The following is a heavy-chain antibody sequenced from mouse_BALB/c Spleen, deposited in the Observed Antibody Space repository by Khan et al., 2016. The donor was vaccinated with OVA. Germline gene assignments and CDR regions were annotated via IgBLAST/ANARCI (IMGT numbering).Heavy chain of an antibody. CDR1: GFSLTGYG. CDR2: IWGDGST. Sequence: QVQLKESGPGLVAPSQSLSITCTVSGFSLTGYGVNWARQPPGEGLEWLGMIWGDGSTDYNSALKSRLSISKDNSKNQVFLKMNRLQTDDTASYYCARDRYYYGRGLAYWGQGTLVTVSA. V-gene: IGHV2-6-7*01. D-gene: IGHD1-1*01. CDR3: ARDRYYYGRGLAY. J-gene: IGHJ3*01.